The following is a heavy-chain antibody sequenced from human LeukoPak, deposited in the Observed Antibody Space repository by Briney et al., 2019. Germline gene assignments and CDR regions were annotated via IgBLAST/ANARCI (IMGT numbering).Heavy chain of an antibody. CDR3: ARVPAADYYYYYYVDV. D-gene: IGHD2-2*01. Sequence: PGGSLRLSCAASGFTFSSYWMSWVRQAPGKGLEWVANIKQDGSEKYYVDSVKSRFTISRDNAKNSLYLQMNSLRAEDTAVYYCARVPAADYYYYYYVDVWGKGTTVTVSS. J-gene: IGHJ6*03. V-gene: IGHV3-7*01. CDR1: GFTFSSYW. CDR2: IKQDGSEK.